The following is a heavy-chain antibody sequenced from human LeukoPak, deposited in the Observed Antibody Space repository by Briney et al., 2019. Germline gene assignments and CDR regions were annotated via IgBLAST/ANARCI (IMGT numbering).Heavy chain of an antibody. Sequence: ASVKVSCKASGYTFTDYAVHWVRQAPGQSLEWMGYINGGNGKTEYSQKFQGRLTITRDIPATTAYMELSSLRSEDTAVYYCVRDGGYQLLVIWGRGTLITVAS. CDR2: INGGNGKT. CDR1: GYTFTDYA. D-gene: IGHD2-2*01. CDR3: VRDGGYQLLVI. J-gene: IGHJ4*02. V-gene: IGHV1-3*01.